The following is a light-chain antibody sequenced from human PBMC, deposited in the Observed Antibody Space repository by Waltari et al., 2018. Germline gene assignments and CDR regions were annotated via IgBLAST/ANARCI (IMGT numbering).Light chain of an antibody. V-gene: IGLV3-1*01. CDR1: ILGNKY. J-gene: IGLJ3*02. CDR3: QALGTGAWV. Sequence: SYELTQPPSVSVSPGQTASITRSGDILGNKYASWYQQKPGQSPLLVIYQDTKRPSEIRERFAGTKSANAATLTITGTPAMDEADYCCQALGTGAWVFGGGTKLTVL. CDR2: QDT.